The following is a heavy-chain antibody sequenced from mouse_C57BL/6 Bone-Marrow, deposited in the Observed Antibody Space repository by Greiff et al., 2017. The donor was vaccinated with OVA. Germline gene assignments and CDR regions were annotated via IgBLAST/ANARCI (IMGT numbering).Heavy chain of an antibody. CDR3: ARRTGTPYFDY. D-gene: IGHD2-14*01. J-gene: IGHJ2*01. CDR1: GYTFTSYG. CDR2: IYPRSGNT. V-gene: IGHV1-81*01. Sequence: VQLVESGAELARPGASVKLSCKASGYTFTSYGISWVKQRTGQGLEWIGEIYPRSGNTYYNEKFKGKATLTADKSSSTAYMELRSLTSEDSAVYFCARRTGTPYFDYWGQGTTLTVSS.